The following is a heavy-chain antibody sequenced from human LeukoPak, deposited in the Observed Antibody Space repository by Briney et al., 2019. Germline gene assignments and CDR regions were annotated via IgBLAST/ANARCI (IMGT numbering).Heavy chain of an antibody. Sequence: PSETLSLTCAVYGGSFSGYYWSWIRQPPGKGLEWIGEINHSGSTNYNPSLKSRVTISVDTSKNQFSLKLSSVTAADTAVYYCARDAGEVSTALDYWGQGTLVTVSS. CDR1: GGSFSGYY. J-gene: IGHJ4*02. CDR3: ARDAGEVSTALDY. D-gene: IGHD5/OR15-5a*01. V-gene: IGHV4-34*01. CDR2: INHSGST.